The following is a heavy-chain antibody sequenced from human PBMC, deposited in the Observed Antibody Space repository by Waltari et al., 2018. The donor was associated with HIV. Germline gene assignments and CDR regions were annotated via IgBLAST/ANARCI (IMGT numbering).Heavy chain of an antibody. CDR2: IYWDDDK. Sequence: QITLKESGPTLVKPTQTLTLTCTFSGFSLSTSGVGVGWIRQPPGKALEWLALIYWDDDKRYSPSLKSRLTITKDTSKNQVVLTMTNMDPVDTATYYCAHLPWGTVTLNPRGAFDIWGQGTMVTVSS. V-gene: IGHV2-5*02. D-gene: IGHD4-17*01. CDR1: GFSLSTSGVG. J-gene: IGHJ3*02. CDR3: AHLPWGTVTLNPRGAFDI.